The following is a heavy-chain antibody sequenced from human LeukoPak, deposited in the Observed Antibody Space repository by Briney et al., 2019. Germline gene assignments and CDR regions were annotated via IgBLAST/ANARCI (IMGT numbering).Heavy chain of an antibody. CDR3: APGGFLDVFDI. J-gene: IGHJ3*02. CDR1: GGSISSYY. CDR2: IYYSGST. D-gene: IGHD3-10*01. V-gene: IGHV4-59*01. Sequence: PSETLSLTCTVSGGSISSYYWSWIRQPTGKGLEWIGYIYYSGSTNYNPSLKSRVTISVDTSKNQFSLKLSSVTAADTAVYYCAPGGFLDVFDIWAKGTLVTVFS.